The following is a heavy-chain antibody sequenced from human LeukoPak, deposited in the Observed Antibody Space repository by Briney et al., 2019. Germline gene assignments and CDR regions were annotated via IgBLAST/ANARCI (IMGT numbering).Heavy chain of an antibody. CDR2: ISYDGSNK. V-gene: IGHV3-30*18. CDR3: AKEAHFWSGYYPYGMDV. J-gene: IGHJ6*02. D-gene: IGHD3-3*02. CDR1: GFTFSSYG. Sequence: GGSLRLSCAASGFTFSSYGMHWVRQAPGKGLGWVAVISYDGSNKYYADSVKGRFTISRDNSKNTLYLQMNSLRAEDTAVYYCAKEAHFWSGYYPYGMDVWGQGTTVTVSS.